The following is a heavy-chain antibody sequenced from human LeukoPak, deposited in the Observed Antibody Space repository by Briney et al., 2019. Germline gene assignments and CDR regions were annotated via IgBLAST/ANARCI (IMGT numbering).Heavy chain of an antibody. V-gene: IGHV5-51*01. J-gene: IGHJ3*02. D-gene: IGHD3-3*01. CDR1: GYSFTSYW. CDR2: IYAGDSDT. Sequence: GESLKISCKGSGYSFTSYWIAWVRQMPGKGLEWMGIIYAGDSDTTYSPSFQGQVTISVDKSISTAYLQWSGLKASDTAMYYCARRGGTSGAIFRTIIKNAFDIWGQGTMVTVSS. CDR3: ARRGGTSGAIFRTIIKNAFDI.